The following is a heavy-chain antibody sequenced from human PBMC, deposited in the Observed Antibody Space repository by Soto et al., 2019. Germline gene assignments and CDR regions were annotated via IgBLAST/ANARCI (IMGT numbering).Heavy chain of an antibody. J-gene: IGHJ5*02. CDR3: AHRPRGDDILTGLVEGGWFDP. CDR1: GFSLSTSGVG. CDR2: IYWDDDK. V-gene: IGHV2-5*02. Sequence: QITLKESGPTLVKPTQTLTLTCTFSGFSLSTSGVGVGWIRQPPGKALEWLALIYWDDDKRYSPSLKSRLTITKDTSKNQVVLTMTNMDPVDTATYYCAHRPRGDDILTGLVEGGWFDPWGQGTLVTVSS. D-gene: IGHD3-9*01.